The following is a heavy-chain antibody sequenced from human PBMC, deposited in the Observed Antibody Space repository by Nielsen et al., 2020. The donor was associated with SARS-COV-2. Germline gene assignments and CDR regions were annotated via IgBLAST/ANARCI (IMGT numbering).Heavy chain of an antibody. CDR1: GFTFSSYA. CDR3: ARDGGRRTMFGVNHRVRKDAFDI. J-gene: IGHJ3*02. Sequence: GGSLRLSCAASGFTFSSYAMHWVRQAPGKGLEWVAVISYDGSNKYYADSVKGRFTISRDNSKNTLYLQMNSLRAEDTAVYYCARDGGRRTMFGVNHRVRKDAFDIWGQGTMVTVSS. CDR2: ISYDGSNK. V-gene: IGHV3-30-3*01. D-gene: IGHD3-3*01.